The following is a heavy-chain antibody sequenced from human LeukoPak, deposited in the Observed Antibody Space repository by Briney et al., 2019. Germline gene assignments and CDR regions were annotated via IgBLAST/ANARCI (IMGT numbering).Heavy chain of an antibody. CDR3: ARVVRAALDFGY. D-gene: IGHD6-25*01. CDR1: GGSVSSGSYY. Sequence: SETLSLTCTVSGGSVSSGSYYWSWIRQPPGKGLEWIGYIYYSGSTNYNPSLKSRVTISVDTSKNQFSLKLSSVTAADTAVYYCARVVRAALDFGYWGQGTLVTVSS. V-gene: IGHV4-61*01. J-gene: IGHJ4*02. CDR2: IYYSGST.